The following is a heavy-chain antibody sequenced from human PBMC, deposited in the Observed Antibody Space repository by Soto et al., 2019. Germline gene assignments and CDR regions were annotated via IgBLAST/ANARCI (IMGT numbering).Heavy chain of an antibody. J-gene: IGHJ4*02. D-gene: IGHD2-2*01. V-gene: IGHV1-69*13. CDR3: ARVNCISTSCYVFDY. Sequence: SVKVSCKASGGTFSSYAISWVRQAPGQGLEWMGGIIPIFGTANYAQKFQGRVTITADESTSTAYMELSSLRSEDTAVYYCARVNCISTSCYVFDYWGQGTLVTVSS. CDR1: GGTFSSYA. CDR2: IIPIFGTA.